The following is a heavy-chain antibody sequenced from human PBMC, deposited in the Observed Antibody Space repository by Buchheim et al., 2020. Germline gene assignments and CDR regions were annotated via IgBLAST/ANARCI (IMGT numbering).Heavy chain of an antibody. D-gene: IGHD6-6*01. Sequence: QVQLVESGGGVVQPGRSLRLSCAASGFTFSGYGMHWVRQAPGKGLEWVAVIWYDGSNKYYADSVKGRFTISRDNSKNTLYLQMNSLRAEDTAVYYCARDPAGKQLVYWFDPWGQGTL. CDR1: GFTFSGYG. CDR2: IWYDGSNK. V-gene: IGHV3-33*01. J-gene: IGHJ5*02. CDR3: ARDPAGKQLVYWFDP.